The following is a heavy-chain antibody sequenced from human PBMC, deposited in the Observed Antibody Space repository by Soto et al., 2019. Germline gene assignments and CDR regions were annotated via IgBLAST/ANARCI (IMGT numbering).Heavy chain of an antibody. J-gene: IGHJ1*01. D-gene: IGHD6-13*01. CDR2: INHSGST. CDR1: GGSFNGYH. Sequence: QVQLQQWGAGLLKPSETLSLTCAVYGGSFNGYHWSWIRQPPGKGLEWIGEINHSGSTNYNPSLKSRVSISVDTSKNQFSLKVSSVTAADTAVYYCARGAIAAAGTAGYFQHWGQGTPVTVSS. CDR3: ARGAIAAAGTAGYFQH. V-gene: IGHV4-34*01.